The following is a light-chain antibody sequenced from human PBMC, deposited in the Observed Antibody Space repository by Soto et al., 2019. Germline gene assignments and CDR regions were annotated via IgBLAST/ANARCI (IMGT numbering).Light chain of an antibody. CDR2: AAS. V-gene: IGKV1-39*01. Sequence: DIQMTQSPSSLSASVGDRVTISCRASQSISSYLHWHQQKPGKAPKLLIYAASSLQSAVPSRFSGSGSGTDFTLTISSLQPEDFAIYYCQQSYSVPHTFGQGTKLEIK. J-gene: IGKJ2*01. CDR1: QSISSY. CDR3: QQSYSVPHT.